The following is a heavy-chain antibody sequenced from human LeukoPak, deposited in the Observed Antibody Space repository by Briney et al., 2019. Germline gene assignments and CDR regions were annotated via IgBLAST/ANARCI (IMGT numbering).Heavy chain of an antibody. CDR2: INSDGSST. J-gene: IGHJ4*02. CDR1: GFTFSSYW. D-gene: IGHD6-13*01. V-gene: IGHV3-74*01. Sequence: PGGSLRLSCAASGFTFSSYWMHWVRQAPGKGLVWVSRINSDGSSTNYADSVKGRFTISRGNAENTLYLQMNSLRAEDTAVYYCARKAAGLTFDYWGQGTLVTASS. CDR3: ARKAAGLTFDY.